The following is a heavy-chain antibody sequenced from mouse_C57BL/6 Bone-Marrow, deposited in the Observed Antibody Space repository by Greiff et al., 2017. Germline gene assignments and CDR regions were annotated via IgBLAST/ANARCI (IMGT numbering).Heavy chain of an antibody. D-gene: IGHD2-4*01. CDR1: GFTFSDYG. V-gene: IGHV5-17*01. J-gene: IGHJ2*01. Sequence: EVKLMESGGGLVKPGGSLKLSCAASGFTFSDYGMHWVRQAPEKGLEWVAYISSSSSTIYYADTVKGPFPISRYNAKNTLLLQMPILRSEDTAMYYCARRGLRRGIFDYWGQGTTLTVSS. CDR2: ISSSSSTI. CDR3: ARRGLRRGIFDY.